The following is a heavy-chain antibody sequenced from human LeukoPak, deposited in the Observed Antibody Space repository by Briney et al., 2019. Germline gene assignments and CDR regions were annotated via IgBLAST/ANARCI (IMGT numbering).Heavy chain of an antibody. V-gene: IGHV4-34*01. CDR1: GGSFSGYY. CDR2: INHSGST. D-gene: IGHD6-19*01. Sequence: PSGTLFLTCAVYGGSFSGYYWSWIRQPPGKGLEWIGEINHSGSTNYNPSLKSRVTISVDTSKNQFSLKLSSVTAADTAVYYCARGRYSSGWSNGRSFDYWGQGTQVSVSS. CDR3: ARGRYSSGWSNGRSFDY. J-gene: IGHJ4*02.